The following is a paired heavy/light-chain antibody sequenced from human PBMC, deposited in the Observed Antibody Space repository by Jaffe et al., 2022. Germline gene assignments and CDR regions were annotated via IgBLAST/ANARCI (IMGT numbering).Heavy chain of an antibody. V-gene: IGHV4-61*02. D-gene: IGHD2-21*02. CDR2: IYTSGST. CDR3: ARGGDCGGDCYLGDYFDY. J-gene: IGHJ4*02. CDR1: GGSISSGSYY. Sequence: QVQLQESGPGLVKPSQTLSLTCTVSGGSISSGSYYWSWIRQPAGKGLEWIGRIYTSGSTNYNPSLKSRVTISVDTSKNQFSLKLSSVTAADTAVYYCARGGDCGGDCYLGDYFDYWGQGTLVTVSS.
Light chain of an antibody. Sequence: SYELTQPPSVSVSPGQTARITCSGDALPKQYAYWYQQKPGQAPVLVIYKDSERPSGIPERFSGSSSGTTVTLTISGVQAEDEADYYCQSADSSGTYGDVVFGGGTKLTVL. J-gene: IGLJ2*01. CDR2: KDS. V-gene: IGLV3-25*03. CDR1: ALPKQY. CDR3: QSADSSGTYGDVV.